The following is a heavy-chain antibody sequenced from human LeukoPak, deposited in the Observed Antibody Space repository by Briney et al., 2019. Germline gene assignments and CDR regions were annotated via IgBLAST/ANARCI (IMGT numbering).Heavy chain of an antibody. V-gene: IGHV3-23*01. CDR3: AKVRSGWNDGSFDY. Sequence: PGGSLRLSCAASGFTFSSYAMSWVRQAPGKGLEWVSAISGIGGSTYYADSVKGRFTISRDNSKNTLYLQMNSLRAEDTAVYYCAKVRSGWNDGSFDYWGQGTLVTVSS. D-gene: IGHD1-1*01. J-gene: IGHJ4*02. CDR1: GFTFSSYA. CDR2: ISGIGGST.